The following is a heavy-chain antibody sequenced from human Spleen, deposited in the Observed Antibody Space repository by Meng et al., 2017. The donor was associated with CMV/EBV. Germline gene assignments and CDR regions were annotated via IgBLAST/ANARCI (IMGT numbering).Heavy chain of an antibody. D-gene: IGHD2-15*01. J-gene: IGHJ4*02. Sequence: GESLKISCVASGFTFSSYPMSWVRQAPGKGLEWVSGFSGSGDSTYYADSVKGRFAISRDNSQNTLYLQMNSLRREDTAIYYCARAQSVYCSGDSCFRGYFDSWGQGTLVTVSS. CDR1: GFTFSSYP. V-gene: IGHV3-23*01. CDR3: ARAQSVYCSGDSCFRGYFDS. CDR2: FSGSGDST.